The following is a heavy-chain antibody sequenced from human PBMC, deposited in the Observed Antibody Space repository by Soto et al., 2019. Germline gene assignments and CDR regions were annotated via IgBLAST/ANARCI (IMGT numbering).Heavy chain of an antibody. CDR2: IYYSGST. CDR3: ARRSLVNDYGEYCDY. D-gene: IGHD4-17*01. CDR1: GGSISSYY. Sequence: QVQLQESGPGLVKPSETLSLTCTVYGGSISSYYWSWIRQPPGKGLEWIGYIYYSGSTNYNPSLKSRVTIAVDTTKNHYPPKRTAVTAADTAVYYCARRSLVNDYGEYCDYWGQGSLVTVSS. J-gene: IGHJ4*02. V-gene: IGHV4-59*08.